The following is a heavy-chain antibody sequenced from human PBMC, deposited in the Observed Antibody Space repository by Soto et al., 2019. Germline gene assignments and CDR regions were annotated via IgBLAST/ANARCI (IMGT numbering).Heavy chain of an antibody. V-gene: IGHV6-1*01. Sequence: SQTLSLTCAISGDSVSSNSAAWNWIRQSPSRGLEWLGRTYYRSKWYNDYAVSVKSRITINPDTSKNQFSLQLNSVTPEDTAVYYCARDPTYYGSGSLCFEIWEQGTMVTVSS. CDR1: GDSVSSNSAA. J-gene: IGHJ3*02. CDR3: ARDPTYYGSGSLCFEI. CDR2: TYYRSKWYN. D-gene: IGHD3-10*01.